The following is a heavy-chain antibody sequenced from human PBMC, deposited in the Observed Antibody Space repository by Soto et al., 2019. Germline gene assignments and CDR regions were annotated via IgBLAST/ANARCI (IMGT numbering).Heavy chain of an antibody. D-gene: IGHD2-15*01. J-gene: IGHJ6*03. CDR2: IQSGGTT. CDR1: GFTVSSKY. Sequence: EVQLVESGGGLVQPGGSLRLSCAASGFTVSSKYMSWVRQAPGKGLEWVSLIQSGGTTYYADSVKGRFTISRDSSKNMVDLQMDRLRAEDTAGYYRARDDILLRGCSRYGVPMDGWGKGTTVTVSS. V-gene: IGHV3-66*01. CDR3: ARDDILLRGCSRYGVPMDG.